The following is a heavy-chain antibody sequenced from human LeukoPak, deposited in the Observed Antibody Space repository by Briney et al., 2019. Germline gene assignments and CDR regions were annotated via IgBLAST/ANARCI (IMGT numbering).Heavy chain of an antibody. CDR2: ISSSSSTI. V-gene: IGHV3-48*04. D-gene: IGHD3-10*01. Sequence: GGSLRLSCAASGFTFSSYSMNWVRQAPGKELEWVSYISSSSSTIYYADSVKGRFTISRDNAKNSLYLQMNSLRAEDTAVYYCASLMVRGVNNWFDPWGQGTLVTVSS. CDR3: ASLMVRGVNNWFDP. CDR1: GFTFSSYS. J-gene: IGHJ5*02.